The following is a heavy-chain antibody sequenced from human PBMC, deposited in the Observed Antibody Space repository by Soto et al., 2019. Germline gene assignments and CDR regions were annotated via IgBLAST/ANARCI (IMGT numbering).Heavy chain of an antibody. V-gene: IGHV3-23*01. D-gene: IGHD3-3*01. CDR3: AKDWDPYYDFWSGYPAIYMDV. CDR1: GFTFSSYA. J-gene: IGHJ6*03. CDR2: ISGSGGST. Sequence: GGSLRLSCAASGFTFSSYAMSWVRQAPGKGLEWVSAISGSGGSTYYADSVKGRFTISRDNSKNTLYLQMNSLRAEDTAVYYCAKDWDPYYDFWSGYPAIYMDVWGKGTTVTVSS.